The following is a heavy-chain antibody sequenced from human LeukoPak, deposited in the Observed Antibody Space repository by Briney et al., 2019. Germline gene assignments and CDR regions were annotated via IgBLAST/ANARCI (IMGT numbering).Heavy chain of an antibody. D-gene: IGHD3-10*01. CDR3: AGYYYGFGFDP. V-gene: IGHV3-66*01. J-gene: IGHJ5*02. Sequence: PGGSLRLSCAASGFTVSSNYMSWVRQAPGKGLEWVSVIYSGGSTYYADSVKGRFTISRDNSKNTLYLQMNSLRAEDTAVYYYAGYYYGFGFDPWGQGTLVTVSS. CDR1: GFTVSSNY. CDR2: IYSGGST.